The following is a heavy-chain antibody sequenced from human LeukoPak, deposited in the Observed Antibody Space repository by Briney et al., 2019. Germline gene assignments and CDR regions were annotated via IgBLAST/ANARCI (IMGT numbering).Heavy chain of an antibody. V-gene: IGHV3-13*01. Sequence: GGPLRLSWAASGFTFSDYDMHWVRQATGKGLEWVSAIGTAGDTYYTGSVKGRFTISRENAKNSLYLQMNSLRAGATAVYYCARVAKERVGGVYYFDYWGQGTLVTVSS. D-gene: IGHD1-1*01. CDR2: IGTAGDT. J-gene: IGHJ4*02. CDR3: ARVAKERVGGVYYFDY. CDR1: GFTFSDYD.